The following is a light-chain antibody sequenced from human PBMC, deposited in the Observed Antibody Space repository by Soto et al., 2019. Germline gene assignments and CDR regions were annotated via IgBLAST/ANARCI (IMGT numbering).Light chain of an antibody. J-gene: IGLJ1*01. CDR3: SSYTTSGSYV. CDR2: DIT. V-gene: IGLV2-14*01. CDR1: SSDVGGYIY. Sequence: QSALAQPASVSGSPGQSITISCTVTSSDVGGYIYVSWYQQHPGKAPKLMIYDITSRPSGVSYRFSGSKSGNTASLTISGLQAEDEADYYCSSYTTSGSYVFGTGTKVTVL.